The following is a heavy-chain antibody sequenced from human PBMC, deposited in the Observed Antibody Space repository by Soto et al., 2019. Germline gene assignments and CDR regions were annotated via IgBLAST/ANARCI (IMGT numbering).Heavy chain of an antibody. CDR2: ISGNGGST. Sequence: EVQLLESGGGLVEPGGSLRLSCAASGFHFSIYAMGWVRQAPGKGLEWVSVISGNGGSTYYPDSVKGRFSITRDISKNTLFLEMNSLRAEDTAIYYCARLGGYSGYDPFDYWGQGTQVTVSS. J-gene: IGHJ4*02. CDR1: GFHFSIYA. V-gene: IGHV3-23*01. D-gene: IGHD5-12*01. CDR3: ARLGGYSGYDPFDY.